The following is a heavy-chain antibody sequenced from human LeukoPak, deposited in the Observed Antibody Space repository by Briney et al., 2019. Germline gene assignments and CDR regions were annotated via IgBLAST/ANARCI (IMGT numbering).Heavy chain of an antibody. CDR1: GYTFTTIW. CDR2: TYPYDSDT. CDR3: AVVRYSGYEFDY. J-gene: IGHJ4*02. Sequence: GGALKTSRRGPGYTFTTIWIGWVRQIPRKGLEWLVITYPYDSDTRYSPSLQGQVTISADKSISTAYLQWSSLKASDTAMYYCAVVRYSGYEFDYWGQGTLVTVSS. D-gene: IGHD5-12*01. V-gene: IGHV5-51*01.